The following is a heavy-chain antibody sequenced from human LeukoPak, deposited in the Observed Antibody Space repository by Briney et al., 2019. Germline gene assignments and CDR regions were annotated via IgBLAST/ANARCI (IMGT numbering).Heavy chain of an antibody. CDR3: ARDPEGFGATYFDY. Sequence: PGGSLRLSCVASGFSFSSYNMNWVRQAPGKGLDWVSSISRSASNIYYADSVKGRFTISRDNAKNSFYLQMNSLRAEDTAVFYCARDPEGFGATYFDYWGQGTLVTVSS. J-gene: IGHJ4*02. D-gene: IGHD3-16*01. V-gene: IGHV3-21*01. CDR2: ISRSASNI. CDR1: GFSFSSYN.